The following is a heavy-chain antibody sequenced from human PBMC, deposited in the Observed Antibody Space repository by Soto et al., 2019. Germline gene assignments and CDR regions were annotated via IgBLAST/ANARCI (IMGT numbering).Heavy chain of an antibody. Sequence: QVQLQQWGAGLLKPSETLSLTCAVYGGSFSGYYWSWIRQPPGKGLEWIGEINHSGSTNYTPSLKSRVTISVDTSKNQFSLKLSSVTAADTAVYYCLGSSWYNWFDPWGQGTLVTVSS. CDR2: INHSGST. CDR1: GGSFSGYY. D-gene: IGHD6-13*01. CDR3: LGSSWYNWFDP. V-gene: IGHV4-34*01. J-gene: IGHJ5*02.